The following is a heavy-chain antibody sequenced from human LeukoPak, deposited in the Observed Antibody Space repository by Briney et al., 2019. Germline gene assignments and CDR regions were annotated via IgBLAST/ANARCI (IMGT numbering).Heavy chain of an antibody. CDR2: ISSSGSYI. Sequence: PGGSLRLSCAASGFILSSYSMNWVRQAPGKGLEWVSSISSSGSYIYYADSVKGRFTISRDNAKRSLYLQINSLRAEDTAVYYCARGTYYYDSSGYDFDYWGQGTLVTVSS. D-gene: IGHD3-22*01. CDR3: ARGTYYYDSSGYDFDY. CDR1: GFILSSYS. J-gene: IGHJ4*02. V-gene: IGHV3-21*01.